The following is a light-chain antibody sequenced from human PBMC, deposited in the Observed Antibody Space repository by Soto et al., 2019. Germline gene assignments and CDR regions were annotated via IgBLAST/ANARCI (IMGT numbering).Light chain of an antibody. CDR3: QSYDSSKEV. CDR2: EDN. V-gene: IGLV6-57*03. J-gene: IGLJ3*02. Sequence: NFMLTQPHSVSESPGKTVTISCTRSSGSIASNYGQWYQQRPGSAPTPVIYEDNQRPSGVPDRFSGSIDSSSNSASLTISGLKTEDEADYYCQSYDSSKEVFGGGTQLTVL. CDR1: SGSIASNY.